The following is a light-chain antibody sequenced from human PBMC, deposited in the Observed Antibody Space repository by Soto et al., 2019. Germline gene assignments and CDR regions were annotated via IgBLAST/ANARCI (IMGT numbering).Light chain of an antibody. V-gene: IGLV4-69*01. J-gene: IGLJ3*02. CDR1: SGHSNYA. Sequence: QSVLTQSPSAAASLGAGVTLTCTLSSGHSNYAIAWHQHRPEEGPRYLMKLYGDGSHSKEDGIPDRFSGSSSGAERYLPIFRLQSEDEADYYCQTWSTGPWVFGGGTQLTVL. CDR3: QTWSTGPWV. CDR2: LYGDGSH.